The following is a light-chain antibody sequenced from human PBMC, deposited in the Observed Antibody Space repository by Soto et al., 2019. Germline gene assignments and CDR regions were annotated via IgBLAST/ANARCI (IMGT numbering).Light chain of an antibody. CDR1: QSVSRY. CDR2: GAS. Sequence: EIVLTQSPATLSLSPGERATLSCRASQSVSRYLAWYQQKPGQAPRLLIYGASSRATGIPDRFSGTGSETDFTLTISRLEPEDFAVYYCQQYDNSPITFGQGTRLEI. V-gene: IGKV3-20*01. CDR3: QQYDNSPIT. J-gene: IGKJ5*01.